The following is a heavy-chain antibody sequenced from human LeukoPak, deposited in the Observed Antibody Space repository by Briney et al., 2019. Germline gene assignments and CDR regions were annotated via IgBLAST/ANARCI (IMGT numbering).Heavy chain of an antibody. CDR1: GGSINSHY. Sequence: PSETLSLTCTVSGGSINSHYWSWIRQPPGKALEWMGYVYYDGSTNYNPSVKTRVTMSIDTSRNQFSLKLSSATAADTALYYCARYRRDNTYFLDYWGQGTTVTVSS. CDR3: ARYRRDNTYFLDY. D-gene: IGHD1-1*01. V-gene: IGHV4-59*11. J-gene: IGHJ4*03. CDR2: VYYDGST.